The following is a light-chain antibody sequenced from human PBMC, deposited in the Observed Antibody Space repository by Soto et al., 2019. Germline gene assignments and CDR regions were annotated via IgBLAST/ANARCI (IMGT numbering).Light chain of an antibody. CDR3: QQFHKSHWT. CDR1: QSVSSN. J-gene: IGKJ1*01. CDR2: DAS. V-gene: IGKV3-15*01. Sequence: EIVMTQSPATLSLSPGERATLSCRASQSVSSNLAWYQHKPGQPPSLLIYDASTRATGIPARFSGRGSGTDFTLTISGLQSEDFAVYYCQQFHKSHWTFGQGSRVDIX.